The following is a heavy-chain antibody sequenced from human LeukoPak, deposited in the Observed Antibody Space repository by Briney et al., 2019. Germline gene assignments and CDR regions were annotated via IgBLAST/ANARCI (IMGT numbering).Heavy chain of an antibody. CDR3: ARGGSYLKDAFDV. Sequence: SETLSLTCAVSGGSISSYYWSWIRQPPGKGLEWIGCIYHSGSTNYTPSLKSRATISVDTSKNQSSLKMSSVTAADTAVYYCARGGSYLKDAFDVWGQGTMVTVSS. D-gene: IGHD1-26*01. V-gene: IGHV4-59*01. CDR2: IYHSGST. J-gene: IGHJ3*01. CDR1: GGSISSYY.